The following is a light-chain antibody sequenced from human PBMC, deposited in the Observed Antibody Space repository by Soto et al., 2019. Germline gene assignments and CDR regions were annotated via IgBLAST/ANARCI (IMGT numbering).Light chain of an antibody. Sequence: DIQMTQSPSTLSASVGDRVTITCRASQSIANWLAWYQQKPGKAPKLLIYDASSLASGVPSRFSGSGSGTEFTLTISSLQTDDFATYYCQQYYSSAPAWTFGQGTKVELK. CDR3: QQYYSSAPAWT. V-gene: IGKV1-5*01. J-gene: IGKJ1*01. CDR1: QSIANW. CDR2: DAS.